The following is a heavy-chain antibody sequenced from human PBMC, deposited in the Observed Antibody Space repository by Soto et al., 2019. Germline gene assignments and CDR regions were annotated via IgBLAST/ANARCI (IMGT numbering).Heavy chain of an antibody. CDR1: GGSISSGDYY. V-gene: IGHV4-30-4*01. J-gene: IGHJ4*02. Sequence: SVTLSLTCTVSGGSISSGDYYWSWIRQPPGKGLEWIGYIYYSGSTYYNPSLKSRVTISVDTSKNQFSLKLSSVTAADTAVYYCARESTAIRYVDYWGQGTLVT. D-gene: IGHD2-21*02. CDR2: IYYSGST. CDR3: ARESTAIRYVDY.